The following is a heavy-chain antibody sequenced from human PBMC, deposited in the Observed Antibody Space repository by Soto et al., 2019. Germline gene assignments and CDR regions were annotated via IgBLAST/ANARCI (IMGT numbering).Heavy chain of an antibody. V-gene: IGHV1-18*04. J-gene: IGHJ5*02. CDR2: INANNGNT. D-gene: IGHD3-9*01. Sequence: ASVKVSCKAAGYTFTGYYMHWVRQAPGEELGWMGRINANNGNTNYAQKLQGRVTMTTDTSTSTAYMELRSLRSDDTAVYYCARAPIITEYFDWLSHVWFDPWGQGTLVTVSS. CDR1: GYTFTGYY. CDR3: ARAPIITEYFDWLSHVWFDP.